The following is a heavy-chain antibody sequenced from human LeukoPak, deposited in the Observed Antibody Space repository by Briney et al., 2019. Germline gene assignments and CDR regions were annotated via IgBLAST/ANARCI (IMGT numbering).Heavy chain of an antibody. CDR2: MRSAGTT. D-gene: IGHD5/OR15-5a*01. CDR1: GFTVSSYY. V-gene: IGHV3-53*01. Sequence: GGSQRLSCAAFGFTVSSYYVSWVRQAPGKGLEWVSVMRSAGTTSYADCVKGRFTISRDSSKNMLYLQMTSLRAEDTAMYYCARESWKGSTTDGFDIWGQGTMVTVSS. CDR3: ARESWKGSTTDGFDI. J-gene: IGHJ3*02.